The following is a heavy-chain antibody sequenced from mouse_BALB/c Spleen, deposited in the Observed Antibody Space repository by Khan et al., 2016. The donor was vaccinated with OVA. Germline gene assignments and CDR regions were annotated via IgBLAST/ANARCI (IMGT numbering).Heavy chain of an antibody. J-gene: IGHJ2*01. Sequence: QVQLQQPGAELVKAGASVKMSCKASGYTFTSCWMHWVKQRLGQGLEWFAETNPTNGRTYYNEKFKSKATLTVDKSSSTAYMLLSSPTFEDSAVYYCARIKKIVATYFDYWGQGTTLTVSS. CDR2: TNPTNGRT. CDR1: GYTFTSCW. V-gene: IGHV1S81*02. D-gene: IGHD1-1*01. CDR3: ARIKKIVATYFDY.